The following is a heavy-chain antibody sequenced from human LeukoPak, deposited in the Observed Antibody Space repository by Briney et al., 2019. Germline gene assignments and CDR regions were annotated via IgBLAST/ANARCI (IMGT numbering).Heavy chain of an antibody. V-gene: IGHV4/OR15-8*01. CDR2: IFHRGSP. D-gene: IGHD3-9*01. CDR1: GASISSTNW. Sequence: SETLSLTCVVSGASISSTNWWTWVRQPPGKGLEWIGEIFHRGSPNYNPSLESRVTISLDKSKSQFSLKLSSVTAADTAVYYCARNDILTGYCFDYWGQGTLVTVSS. CDR3: ARNDILTGYCFDY. J-gene: IGHJ4*02.